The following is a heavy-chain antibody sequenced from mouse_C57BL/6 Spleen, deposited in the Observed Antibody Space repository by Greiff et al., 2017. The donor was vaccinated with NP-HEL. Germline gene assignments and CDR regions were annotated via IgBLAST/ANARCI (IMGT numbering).Heavy chain of an antibody. D-gene: IGHD3-2*02. V-gene: IGHV5-2*03. CDR1: EYEFTSHD. CDR2: INSDGGST. CDR3: ARQLRRDAY. Sequence: EVMLVESGGGLVQPGESLKLSCESNEYEFTSHDMSWVRKTPGKRLELVAAINSDGGSTYYTDTMERRFIISRDNTKKTLYLQMSSLMSDDTALYDCARQLRRDAYWGQGTLVTVSA. J-gene: IGHJ3*01.